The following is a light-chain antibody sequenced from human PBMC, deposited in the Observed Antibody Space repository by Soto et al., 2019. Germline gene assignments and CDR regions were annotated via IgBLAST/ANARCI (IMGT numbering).Light chain of an antibody. J-gene: IGKJ2*01. V-gene: IGKV4-1*01. CDR3: QQYYTTPQT. CDR1: QSLLYGGNDRDY. CDR2: WAS. Sequence: DIVMTQSPDSLAVSLGERATIDCRFSQSLLYGGNDRDYLAWYQHKPGQPPKLLLYWASTREAGVPKWFSGSVSVTLFTLTISNLQAEDVATYYCQQYYTTPQTFGQGTKVEIK.